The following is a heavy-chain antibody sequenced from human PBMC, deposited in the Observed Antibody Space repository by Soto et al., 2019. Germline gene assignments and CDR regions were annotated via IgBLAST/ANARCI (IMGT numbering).Heavy chain of an antibody. V-gene: IGHV1-3*01. CDR3: ARDRDSSSWYAGYWFDP. CDR2: INAGNGNT. J-gene: IGHJ5*02. Sequence: QVQLVQSGAEVKKPGASVKVSCKASGYTFTSYAMHWVRQAPGQRLEWMGWINAGNGNTKYSQKFQGRVTITRDTSASTAYMELSSLRSEDTAVYYCARDRDSSSWYAGYWFDPWGQGTLVTVSS. CDR1: GYTFTSYA. D-gene: IGHD6-13*01.